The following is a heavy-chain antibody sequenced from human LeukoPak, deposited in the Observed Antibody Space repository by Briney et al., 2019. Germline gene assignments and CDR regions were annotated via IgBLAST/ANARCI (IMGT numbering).Heavy chain of an antibody. J-gene: IGHJ5*02. V-gene: IGHV4-34*01. Sequence: PSETLSLTCAVYGGSFSGYYWSWIRQPPGKGLEWIGEINHSGSNNYNPSLKRRVTISVDTSKNQFSLKLSSVTSADTAMYYCGGEGVPAAIPSVFDPWGQGTLVTVSS. CDR2: INHSGSN. D-gene: IGHD2-2*02. CDR3: GGEGVPAAIPSVFDP. CDR1: GGSFSGYY.